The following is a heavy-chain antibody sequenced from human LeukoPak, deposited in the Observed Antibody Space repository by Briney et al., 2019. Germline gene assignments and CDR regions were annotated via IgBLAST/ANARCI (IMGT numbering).Heavy chain of an antibody. J-gene: IGHJ3*02. CDR2: LNSDGSST. D-gene: IGHD5-24*01. CDR1: GFTFSSYW. V-gene: IGHV3-74*01. Sequence: GGSLKLSCAASGFTFSSYWMHWVRQTPGKGLVWVSRLNSDGSSTSYADSVKGRFTISRDNAKNTLYLQMNSLRAEDTAVYYCSRRWLQHAFDICGQGTMVTVSS. CDR3: SRRWLQHAFDI.